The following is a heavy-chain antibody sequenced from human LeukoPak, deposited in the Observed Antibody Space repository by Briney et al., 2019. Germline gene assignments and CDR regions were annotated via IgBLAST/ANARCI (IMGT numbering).Heavy chain of an antibody. J-gene: IGHJ5*02. V-gene: IGHV4-59*10. CDR2: IYTSGST. CDR3: ARDYDSSGYLP. D-gene: IGHD3-22*01. CDR1: GGSFSGYY. Sequence: SETLSLTCDVYGGSFSGYYWSWIRQPPGKGLEWIGRIYTSGSTSYNPSLKSRVNMSVDTSKNQFSLKLSSVTAADTAVYYCARDYDSSGYLPWGQGTLVTVSS.